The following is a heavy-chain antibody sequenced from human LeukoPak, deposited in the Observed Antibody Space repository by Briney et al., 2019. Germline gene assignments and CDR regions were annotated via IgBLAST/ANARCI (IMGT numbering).Heavy chain of an antibody. Sequence: GGSLRLSCAASGFTFSSYSMNWVRQAPGKGLEWVSYISSSSSTIYYADSVKGRFTISRDNAKNSLYLQMNSLRDEDTAVYYCARDLSGRYYYDSSGYLYYFDYWGQGTLVTVSS. CDR3: ARDLSGRYYYDSSGYLYYFDY. CDR1: GFTFSSYS. D-gene: IGHD3-22*01. J-gene: IGHJ4*02. V-gene: IGHV3-48*02. CDR2: ISSSSSTI.